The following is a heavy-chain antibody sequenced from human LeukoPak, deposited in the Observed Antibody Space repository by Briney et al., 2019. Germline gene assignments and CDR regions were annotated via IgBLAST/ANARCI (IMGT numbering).Heavy chain of an antibody. CDR3: ARHPLVVSGWIDY. CDR1: GYIFTSYW. V-gene: IGHV5-51*01. CDR2: IYPGDSDT. D-gene: IGHD3-10*01. J-gene: IGHJ4*02. Sequence: GESLKISCKGSGYIFTSYWIGWVRQMPGKGLEWMGSIYPGDSDTRYSPSFQGQVTISADKSISTAYLQWSSLKASDTAMYYCARHPLVVSGWIDYWGQGTRVTVSS.